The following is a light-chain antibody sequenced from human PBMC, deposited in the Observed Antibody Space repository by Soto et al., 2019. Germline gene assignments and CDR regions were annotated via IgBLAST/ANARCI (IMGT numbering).Light chain of an antibody. CDR3: HQYNEWPWT. J-gene: IGKJ1*01. CDR1: QSVGDK. Sequence: EVLMTQSPVTLSLSPGETATLSCGASQSVGDKLAWYQQKPGQAPRLLIFAASSRGCGIPARFSGSGSGTEFTLTISSLQSEDFAAYYCHQYNEWPWTFGQGTKVEV. CDR2: AAS. V-gene: IGKV3-15*01.